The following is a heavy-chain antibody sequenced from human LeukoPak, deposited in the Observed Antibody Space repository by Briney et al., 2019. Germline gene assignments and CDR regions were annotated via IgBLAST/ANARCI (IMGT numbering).Heavy chain of an antibody. V-gene: IGHV3-23*01. Sequence: GGSLRLSCAASGFTFSSYGMTWVRQAPGRGLEWVSYIRSSDDSTYYADSVKGRFTISRDTSKDTLFLQMNSLRAEDTAVYYCAKEKIIIEYSDDYPRAFDYWGQGTLVTVSS. D-gene: IGHD3-16*01. CDR3: AKEKIIIEYSDDYPRAFDY. J-gene: IGHJ4*02. CDR2: IRSSDDST. CDR1: GFTFSSYG.